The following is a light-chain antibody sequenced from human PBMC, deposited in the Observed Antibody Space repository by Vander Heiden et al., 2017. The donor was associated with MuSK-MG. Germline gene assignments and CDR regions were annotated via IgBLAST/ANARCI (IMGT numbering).Light chain of an antibody. CDR1: QSIISW. Sequence: DIQMTQSPSTVSASVGDSVTITCRASQSIISWLAWYQQKPGKAPKLLIYKASTLERGVPPRFSGSGSGTEFTLTISSLQPDDLATYYCQEDNDYSRTFGQGTKVEIK. V-gene: IGKV1-5*03. J-gene: IGKJ1*01. CDR3: QEDNDYSRT. CDR2: KAS.